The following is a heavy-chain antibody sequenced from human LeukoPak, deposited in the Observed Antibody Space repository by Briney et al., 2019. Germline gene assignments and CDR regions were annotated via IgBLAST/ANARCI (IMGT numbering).Heavy chain of an antibody. V-gene: IGHV3-11*01. D-gene: IGHD3-3*01. CDR1: GSTFSDHH. CDR2: ILSGGSNI. Sequence: PGGSLRLSCAASGSTFSDHHMAWIRQAPGKGLEWISYILSGGSNIYFADSVKGRFTISRDNAKNSLYLQMNSLRGEDTAVYYCARDLSASERAMDVWGQGTTVIVSS. J-gene: IGHJ6*02. CDR3: ARDLSASERAMDV.